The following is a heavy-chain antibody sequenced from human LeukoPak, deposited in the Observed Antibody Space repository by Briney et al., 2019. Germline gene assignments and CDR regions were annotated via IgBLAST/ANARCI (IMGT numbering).Heavy chain of an antibody. CDR3: AKGDHLLPLDY. Sequence: GGSLRLSCAASGFTFSTYGMHWVRQAPGKGLEWVAFIRPDGGNKYYADSVKGRFTISRDNSKNTLYLQTNSLRTEDTAVYYCAKGDHLLPLDYWGRGTLVTVSS. CDR1: GFTFSTYG. D-gene: IGHD1-14*01. V-gene: IGHV3-30*02. J-gene: IGHJ4*02. CDR2: IRPDGGNK.